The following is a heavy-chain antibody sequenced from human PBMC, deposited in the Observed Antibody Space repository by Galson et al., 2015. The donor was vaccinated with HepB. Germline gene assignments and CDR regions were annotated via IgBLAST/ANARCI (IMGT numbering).Heavy chain of an antibody. CDR2: INHDGSEK. Sequence: LRLSCAASGFTFKNYWMSWVRQAPGKGLEWVANINHDGSEKYYVDSVKGRLTISRDNANKSLYLQMNSPRAEDTAVYYCAGGGYSSGWSFDYWGLGTLVTVSS. V-gene: IGHV3-7*03. CDR3: AGGGYSSGWSFDY. CDR1: GFTFKNYW. D-gene: IGHD6-19*01. J-gene: IGHJ4*02.